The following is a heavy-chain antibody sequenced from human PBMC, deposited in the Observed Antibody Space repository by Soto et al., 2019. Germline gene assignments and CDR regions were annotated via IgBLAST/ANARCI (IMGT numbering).Heavy chain of an antibody. CDR2: LKSDGRDT. D-gene: IGHD2-2*01. V-gene: IGHV3-74*01. CDR3: VREMPVPIRGGYYYYSVLDA. CDR1: GFSFSDNW. Sequence: GGSLRLSCAASGFSFSDNWMHWVRQVPGKGLMWVSRLKSDGRDTIYADSVKGRFTVSRDSAKNTLYLQMNSLRVEDTAVYYCVREMPVPIRGGYYYYSVLDAWGQGTTVTVSS. J-gene: IGHJ6*02.